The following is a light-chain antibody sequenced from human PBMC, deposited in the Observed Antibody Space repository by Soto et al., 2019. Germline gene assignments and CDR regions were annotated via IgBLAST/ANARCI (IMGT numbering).Light chain of an antibody. J-gene: IGKJ1*01. CDR3: QQYGNSRGT. CDR2: GAS. Sequence: DIVFTQSPGTLSFSPGDRATLSCRASQSVSTSYLAWYQQKPGQAPRLLIYGASSRATGIPDRFSGSGSGTDFTLTISDLEPEDFAVYYCQQYGNSRGTFGQGTKVDIK. CDR1: QSVSTSY. V-gene: IGKV3-20*01.